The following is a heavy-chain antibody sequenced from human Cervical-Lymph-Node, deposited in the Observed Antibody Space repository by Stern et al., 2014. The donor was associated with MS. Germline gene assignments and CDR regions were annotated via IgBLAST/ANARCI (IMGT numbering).Heavy chain of an antibody. CDR1: GGTFSGPY. CDR3: ASAGDGSSQHNWFDA. V-gene: IGHV4-34*01. J-gene: IGHJ5*02. Sequence: QVQLQQWGAGPLKPSATLSLTCAARGGTFSGPYWTWIRQPQGKGLEWIGEIKLIGAPTYTPSPKGRVTLLRNTSRNEFSMTLRSVTAADTAVYYCASAGDGSSQHNWFDAWGQGALVTVSS. D-gene: IGHD6-13*01. CDR2: IKLIGAP.